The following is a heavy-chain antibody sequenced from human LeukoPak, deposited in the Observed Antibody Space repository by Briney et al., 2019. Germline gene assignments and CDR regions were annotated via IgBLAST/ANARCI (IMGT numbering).Heavy chain of an antibody. D-gene: IGHD1-26*01. CDR1: GGSISSYY. V-gene: IGHV4-59*01. CDR2: IYYSGST. J-gene: IGHJ4*02. Sequence: PSETLSLTCTVSGGSISSYYWSWIRQPPGKGLEWIGYIYYSGSTNYNPSLKSRVTISVDTSKNQFSLKLSSVTAADTAVYYCARGGREAWPFDYWGQGTPVTVSS. CDR3: ARGGREAWPFDY.